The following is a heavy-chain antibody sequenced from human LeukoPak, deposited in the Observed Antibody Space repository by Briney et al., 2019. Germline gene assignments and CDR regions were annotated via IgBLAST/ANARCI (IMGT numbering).Heavy chain of an antibody. Sequence: GGSLSLSCAASGFIFSTYGMHWVRQAPGRGLEGGAVIWYDGSNKYYADSVKARFTISRDNSKNTLYLQMNSLRAEDTAVYYCAKGVPGAGTYFQHWGQGTLVTVSS. V-gene: IGHV3-33*06. CDR3: AKGVPGAGTYFQH. CDR1: GFIFSTYG. CDR2: IWYDGSNK. D-gene: IGHD6-19*01. J-gene: IGHJ1*01.